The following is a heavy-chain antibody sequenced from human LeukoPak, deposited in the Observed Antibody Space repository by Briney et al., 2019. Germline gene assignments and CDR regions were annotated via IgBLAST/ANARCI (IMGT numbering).Heavy chain of an antibody. J-gene: IGHJ6*02. Sequence: GSLRLSCATSGFSFSNYAIHWVRQAPGKGLEWVTFISHDGSNKRYADSVKGRFTISRDDSKNTLYLQMNSLRVEDTAVYYCARERVDIAMVRGVVTNYYYRGMDVWGPGTTVTVSS. CDR3: ARERVDIAMVRGVVTNYYYRGMDV. CDR1: GFSFSNYA. V-gene: IGHV3-30*04. D-gene: IGHD3-10*01. CDR2: ISHDGSNK.